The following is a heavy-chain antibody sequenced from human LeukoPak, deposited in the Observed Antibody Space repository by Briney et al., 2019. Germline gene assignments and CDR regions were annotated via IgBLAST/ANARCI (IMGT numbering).Heavy chain of an antibody. Sequence: GGSLRLSCAASGFTFSSYSMNWARQAPGKGLEWVSYISSSSSTIYYADSVKGRFTISRDNAKNSLYLQMNSLRDEDTAVYYCARGRRNSGYAFDIWGQGTMVTVSS. V-gene: IGHV3-48*02. J-gene: IGHJ3*02. CDR3: ARGRRNSGYAFDI. CDR2: ISSSSSTI. D-gene: IGHD3-22*01. CDR1: GFTFSSYS.